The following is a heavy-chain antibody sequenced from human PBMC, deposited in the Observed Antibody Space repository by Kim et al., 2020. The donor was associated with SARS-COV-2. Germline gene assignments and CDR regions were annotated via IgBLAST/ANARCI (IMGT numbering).Heavy chain of an antibody. V-gene: IGHV4-39*01. CDR1: GGSISSSSYY. Sequence: SETLSLTCTVSGGSISSSSYYWGWIRQPPGKGLEWIGSIYYSGSTYYNPSLKSRVTISVDTSKNQFSLKLSSVTAADTAVYYCARQVHRIQLWSAGHYYYRDVWGKGTTVTVSS. D-gene: IGHD5-18*01. CDR3: ARQVHRIQLWSAGHYYYRDV. J-gene: IGHJ6*03. CDR2: IYYSGST.